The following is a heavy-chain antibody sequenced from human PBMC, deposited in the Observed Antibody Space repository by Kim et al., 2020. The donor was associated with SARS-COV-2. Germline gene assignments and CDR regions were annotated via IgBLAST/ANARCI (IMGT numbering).Heavy chain of an antibody. J-gene: IGHJ4*02. CDR1: GFTFDDYA. Sequence: GGSLRLSCAASGFTFDDYAMHWVRQAPGKGLEWVSGISWNSGSIGYADSVKGRFTISRDNAKNSLYLQMNSLRAEDTALYYCAKDMGYWWELLTFDYWGQGTLVTVSS. CDR2: ISWNSGSI. V-gene: IGHV3-9*01. CDR3: AKDMGYWWELLTFDY. D-gene: IGHD1-26*01.